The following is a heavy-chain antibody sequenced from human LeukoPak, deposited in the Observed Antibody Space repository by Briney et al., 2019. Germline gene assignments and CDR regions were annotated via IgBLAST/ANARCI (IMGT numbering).Heavy chain of an antibody. CDR3: ASDTGYFDSTTLGY. J-gene: IGHJ4*02. D-gene: IGHD2/OR15-2a*01. CDR2: IIPIFGTA. Sequence: ASVKVSCKGSGGTFSSYAISWVRQAPGQGLEWMGGIIPIFGTANYAQKFQGRVTLTTDESTSTAYMELSSLRSEDTAVYYCASDTGYFDSTTLGYWGQGTLVTVSS. CDR1: GGTFSSYA. V-gene: IGHV1-69*05.